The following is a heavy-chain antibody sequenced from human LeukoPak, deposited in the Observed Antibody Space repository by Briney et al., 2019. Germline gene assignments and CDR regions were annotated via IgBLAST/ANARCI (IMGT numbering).Heavy chain of an antibody. Sequence: GGSLRLSCVASGFTFSSYWMSWVRQAPGKGLEGVANIKQDGSENYYVDSVKGRLTISRDNAKNSLYLQMNSLRVKDTAVYYCARNRNYYDSSGYYYYYRGLDVWGQGTTVTVSS. CDR2: IKQDGSEN. D-gene: IGHD3-22*01. CDR1: GFTFSSYW. J-gene: IGHJ6*02. V-gene: IGHV3-7*01. CDR3: ARNRNYYDSSGYYYYYRGLDV.